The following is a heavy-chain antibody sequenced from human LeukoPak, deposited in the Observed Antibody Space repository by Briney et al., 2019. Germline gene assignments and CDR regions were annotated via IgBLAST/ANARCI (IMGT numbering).Heavy chain of an antibody. V-gene: IGHV4-34*01. CDR1: GGSFSGYY. D-gene: IGHD2-2*01. J-gene: IGHJ4*02. Sequence: SETLSLTCAVYGGSFSGYYWSWIRQPPGKGLEWIGEINHSGSTNYNPSLKSRVTISVDTSKNQFSLKLSSVTAADTAVYYCASYRPLGYCSSTSCRATMDTAMGNWGQGTLVTVSS. CDR2: INHSGST. CDR3: ASYRPLGYCSSTSCRATMDTAMGN.